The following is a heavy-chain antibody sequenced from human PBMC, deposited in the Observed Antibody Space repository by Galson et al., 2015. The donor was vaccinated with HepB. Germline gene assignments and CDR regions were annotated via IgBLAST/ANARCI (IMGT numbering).Heavy chain of an antibody. CDR3: ARKACISTSCAGIYYYYYYMDV. J-gene: IGHJ6*03. V-gene: IGHV1-69*13. CDR1: GGTFSSYA. Sequence: SVKVSCKASGGTFSSYAISWVRQAPGQGLEWMGGIIPIFGTANYAQKFQGRVTITADESTSTAYMELSSLRSEDTAVYYCARKACISTSCAGIYYYYYYMDVWGKGTTVTVSS. CDR2: IIPIFGTA. D-gene: IGHD2-2*01.